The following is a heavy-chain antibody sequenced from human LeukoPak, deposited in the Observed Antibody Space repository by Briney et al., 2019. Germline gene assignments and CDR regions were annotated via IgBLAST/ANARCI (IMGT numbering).Heavy chain of an antibody. J-gene: IGHJ1*01. CDR2: ISYDGSNK. CDR3: ARVNGVAGHVAFQH. Sequence: GGSLRLSCAASGFTFSSYGMHWVRQAPGKGLEWVAVISYDGSNKYYADSVKGRFTISRDNSKNTLYLQMNSLRAEDTAVYYCARVNGVAGHVAFQHWGQGTLVTVSS. CDR1: GFTFSSYG. V-gene: IGHV3-30*03. D-gene: IGHD6-19*01.